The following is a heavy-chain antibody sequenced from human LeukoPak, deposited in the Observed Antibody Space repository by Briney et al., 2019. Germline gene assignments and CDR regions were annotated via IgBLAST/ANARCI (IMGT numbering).Heavy chain of an antibody. Sequence: GGSLRLSCAASGFSLSNYGMHWVRQAPGKGLEWVAALLYDGNTKHYADSVKGRFTISRDISKNTFYPQMNSLTAEDTAVYYCARDHRPEIQYYYMDVWGKGTTVAVSS. CDR2: LLYDGNTK. CDR3: ARDHRPEIQYYYMDV. CDR1: GFSLSNYG. D-gene: IGHD1-14*01. V-gene: IGHV3-33*01. J-gene: IGHJ6*03.